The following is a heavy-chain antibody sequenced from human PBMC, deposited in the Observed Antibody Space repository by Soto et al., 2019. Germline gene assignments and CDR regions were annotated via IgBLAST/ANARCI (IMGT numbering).Heavy chain of an antibody. CDR3: ARDDGDWWEADTAMVTGFLRAFDI. CDR2: IYYSGST. V-gene: IGHV4-31*03. CDR1: GGSISSGGYY. D-gene: IGHD5-18*01. J-gene: IGHJ3*02. Sequence: SETLSLTCTVSGGSISSGGYYWSWIRQHPGKGLEWIGYIYYSGSTYYNPSLKSRVTISVDTSKNQFSLKLSSVTAADTAVYYCARDDGDWWEADTAMVTGFLRAFDIWGQGTMVTVSS.